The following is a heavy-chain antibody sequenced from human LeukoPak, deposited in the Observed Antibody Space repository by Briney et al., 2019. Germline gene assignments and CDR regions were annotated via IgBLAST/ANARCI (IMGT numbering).Heavy chain of an antibody. Sequence: ASVKVSCKASGYTFTSYGISWVRQAPGQGLEWMGWVSSYNGNTKYAQNLQGRVTTTTDTSTSTAYMELRSLRSDDTAMYYCARQSTGSYYSPIDYWGQGTLVTVSS. J-gene: IGHJ4*02. CDR2: VSSYNGNT. V-gene: IGHV1-18*01. CDR1: GYTFTSYG. D-gene: IGHD1-26*01. CDR3: ARQSTGSYYSPIDY.